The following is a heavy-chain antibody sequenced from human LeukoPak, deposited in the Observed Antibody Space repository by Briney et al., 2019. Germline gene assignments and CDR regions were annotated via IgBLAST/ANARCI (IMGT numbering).Heavy chain of an antibody. CDR1: GGSISNYY. V-gene: IGHV4-59*12. CDR3: ARVDSSTDDAFDI. Sequence: SETLSLTCTVSGGSISNYYWTWIRQPPGKGLEWIGYIYHSGSTNYNPSLKSRVTISVDTSKNQFSLKLTSVTAADTAVYYCARVDSSTDDAFDIWGQGTMVTVSS. CDR2: IYHSGST. D-gene: IGHD3-22*01. J-gene: IGHJ3*02.